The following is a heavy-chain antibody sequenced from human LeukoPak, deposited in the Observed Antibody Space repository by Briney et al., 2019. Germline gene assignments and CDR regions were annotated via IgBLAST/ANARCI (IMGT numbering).Heavy chain of an antibody. CDR1: GGSISSYY. V-gene: IGHV4-59*01. D-gene: IGHD3-22*01. Sequence: SETLSLTCTVSGGSISSYYWSWIRQPPGKGLEWIGYIYYSGSTNYNPSLKSRVTISVDTSKNRFSLKLSSVTAADTAVYYCARKVLGYGDSSGYYGLYDYWGQGTLVTVSS. CDR2: IYYSGST. CDR3: ARKVLGYGDSSGYYGLYDY. J-gene: IGHJ4*02.